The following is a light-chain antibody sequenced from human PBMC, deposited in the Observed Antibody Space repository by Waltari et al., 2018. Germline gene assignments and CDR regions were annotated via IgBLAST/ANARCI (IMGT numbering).Light chain of an antibody. CDR1: GSCRGSAAF. J-gene: IGLJ2*01. CDR3: SSQTRNGGVL. CDR2: DVT. V-gene: IGLV2-14*03. Sequence: QSALTQPASLSGSPGQSLTLSCSAIGSCRGSAAFVSWYQHHPGKAPQVMIYDVTNRPSGVSDRFAASKAADTASLTISGLQPEDEGDYDCSSQTRNGGVLFGGGTKLTVL.